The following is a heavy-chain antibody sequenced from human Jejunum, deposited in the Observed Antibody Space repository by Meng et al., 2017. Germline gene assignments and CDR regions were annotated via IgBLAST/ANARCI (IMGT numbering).Heavy chain of an antibody. V-gene: IGHV4-61*02. D-gene: IGHD3-10*01. Sequence: SETLSLTCTVSGGSISSGDYYWSWIRQPAGKGLEWIGRIYASGSTNYNPSLKSRVTISVDTSKNQFSLTLSSVTAADTAVYYCARGVIPTSSGRGFDYWGQGTLVTVSS. CDR2: IYASGST. CDR3: ARGVIPTSSGRGFDY. CDR1: GGSISSGDYY. J-gene: IGHJ4*02.